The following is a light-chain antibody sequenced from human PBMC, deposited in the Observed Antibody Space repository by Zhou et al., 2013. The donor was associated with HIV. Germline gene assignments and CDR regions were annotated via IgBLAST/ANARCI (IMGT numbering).Light chain of an antibody. J-gene: IGKJ1*01. Sequence: DIQMTQSPSSLSASVGDRVTITCQASQDISSYLNWYQQKPGKAPKLLIYAASSLQSGVPSRFSGSGSGTEFTLTISSLQPDDFATYYCQQYNGYSPVTFGQGTKVEI. CDR3: QQYNGYSPVT. V-gene: IGKV1-16*01. CDR2: AAS. CDR1: QDISSY.